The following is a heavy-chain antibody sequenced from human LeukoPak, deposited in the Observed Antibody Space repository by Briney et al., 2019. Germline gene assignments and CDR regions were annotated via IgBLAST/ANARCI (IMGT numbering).Heavy chain of an antibody. V-gene: IGHV1-2*02. CDR3: ARERQLRYFDWLRFDAFDI. CDR2: INPNSGGT. J-gene: IGHJ3*02. D-gene: IGHD3-9*01. Sequence: ASVKVSCKASAYTFTGYYMHWVRQAPAPGLEWMGWINPNSGGTNYAQKFQGRVTMTSDTSISTAYMELSRLRSDDTAVYYCARERQLRYFDWLRFDAFDIWGQGTMVTVSS. CDR1: AYTFTGYY.